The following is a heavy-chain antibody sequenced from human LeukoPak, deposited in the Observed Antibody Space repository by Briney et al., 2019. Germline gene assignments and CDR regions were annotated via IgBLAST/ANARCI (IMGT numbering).Heavy chain of an antibody. CDR3: AMNYCSGGSCYAPDY. CDR2: INHSGST. CDR1: GGSFTGNY. J-gene: IGHJ4*02. D-gene: IGHD2-15*01. V-gene: IGHV4-34*01. Sequence: PAQTLSLTCAVYGGSFTGNYWSWIRQPPGKGLEWIGEINHSGSTNYNPSLKSRVTISVDTSKNQFSLKLSSVTAADTAVYYCAMNYCSGGSCYAPDYWGQGTLVTVSS.